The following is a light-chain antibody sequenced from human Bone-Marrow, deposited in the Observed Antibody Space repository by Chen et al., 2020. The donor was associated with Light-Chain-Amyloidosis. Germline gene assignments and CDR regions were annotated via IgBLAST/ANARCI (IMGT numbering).Light chain of an antibody. CDR1: NIGSTS. Sequence: SVLTQPSSVSVAPGQTATIACGGNNIGSTSVHWYQQTPGQAPLLVVYDDSDRPSGIPERLSGSNSGNTATLTISRVEDGDEADYYCQVWDRSSDRPVFGGGTKLTVL. CDR3: QVWDRSSDRPV. V-gene: IGLV3-21*02. J-gene: IGLJ3*02. CDR2: DDS.